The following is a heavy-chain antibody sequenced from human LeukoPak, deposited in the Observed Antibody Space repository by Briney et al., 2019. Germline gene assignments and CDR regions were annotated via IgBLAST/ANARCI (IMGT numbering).Heavy chain of an antibody. J-gene: IGHJ4*02. V-gene: IGHV4-59*08. D-gene: IGHD3-22*01. CDR3: ASLTHYDSSGYLDY. Sequence: SETLSLTCTVSGGSISSYYWSWIRQPPGKGLEWIGYIYYSGSTNYNPSLKSRVTISVDTSKNQFSLKLSSVTAADTAVYYCASLTHYDSSGYLDYWGQGTLVAVSS. CDR2: IYYSGST. CDR1: GGSISSYY.